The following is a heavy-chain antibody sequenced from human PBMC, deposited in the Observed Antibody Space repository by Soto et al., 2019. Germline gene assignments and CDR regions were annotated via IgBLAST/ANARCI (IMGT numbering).Heavy chain of an antibody. CDR1: GGSISSGAYS. V-gene: IGHV4-30-2*01. CDR3: AREGHYYDSSGCFDC. Sequence: ASETLSLTCTVSGGSISSGAYSWNWLRQPPGKGLEWIGYIYLSGNTYQNPSLNSRVTVSIDRSKNQFSLKLTSVTAADTAVYYCAREGHYYDSSGCFDCWGQGKLVTVSS. D-gene: IGHD3-22*01. CDR2: IYLSGNT. J-gene: IGHJ4*02.